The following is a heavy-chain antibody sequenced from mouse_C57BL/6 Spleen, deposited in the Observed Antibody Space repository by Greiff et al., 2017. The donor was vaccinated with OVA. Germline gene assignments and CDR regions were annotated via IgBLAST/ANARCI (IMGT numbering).Heavy chain of an antibody. J-gene: IGHJ2*01. CDR3: ARGWGLDY. Sequence: QVQLQQSGPELVKPGASVKISCKASGYAFSSSWMNWVKQRPGKGLEWIGRIYPGDGDTNYNGKFKGKATLTADKSSSTAYMQLSSLTSEDSAVYCCARGWGLDYWGKGTTLTVSS. CDR2: IYPGDGDT. V-gene: IGHV1-82*01. D-gene: IGHD3-3*01. CDR1: GYAFSSSW.